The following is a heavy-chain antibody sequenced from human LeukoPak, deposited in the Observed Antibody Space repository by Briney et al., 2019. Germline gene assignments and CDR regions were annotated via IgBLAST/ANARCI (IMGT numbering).Heavy chain of an antibody. CDR2: INPHSGDT. Sequence: GASVKVSCKASGYTFTGYYIHWVRQAPGQGLEWMGWINPHSGDTNYAQKFQGRVTMTRDTSSSTAYMELSRLRSDDTAVYYCARARTMITFGGVIAPAYWGQGTLVTVSS. D-gene: IGHD3-16*02. CDR3: ARARTMITFGGVIAPAY. CDR1: GYTFTGYY. V-gene: IGHV1-2*02. J-gene: IGHJ4*02.